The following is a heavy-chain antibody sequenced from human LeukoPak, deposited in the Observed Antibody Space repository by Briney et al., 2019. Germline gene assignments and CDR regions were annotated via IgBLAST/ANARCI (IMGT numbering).Heavy chain of an antibody. CDR2: ISSSSSYI. J-gene: IGHJ4*02. V-gene: IGHV3-21*01. Sequence: GGSLRLSCAASGFTFSSYCMNWVRQAPGKGLEWVSSISSSSSYIYYADSVKGRFTISRDNAKNSLYLQMNSLRAEDTAVYYCARARVISLAAAGPDYWGQGTLVTVSS. CDR1: GFTFSSYC. CDR3: ARARVISLAAAGPDY. D-gene: IGHD6-13*01.